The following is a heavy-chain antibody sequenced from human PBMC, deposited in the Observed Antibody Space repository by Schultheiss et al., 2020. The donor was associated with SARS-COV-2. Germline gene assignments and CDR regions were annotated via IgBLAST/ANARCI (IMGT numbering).Heavy chain of an antibody. CDR1: GFTFRDYI. J-gene: IGHJ5*02. V-gene: IGHV3-11*04. CDR3: ARDLGQRAA. Sequence: GGSLRLSCAASGFTFRDYIMSWVRLAPGKGLEWLSYIGPSDSFFYYADSVKGRFTISRDDVKSSVFLEMNSLRVDDTAVYFCARDLGQRAAWGQGTLVTVSS. D-gene: IGHD3-16*01. CDR2: IGPSDSFF.